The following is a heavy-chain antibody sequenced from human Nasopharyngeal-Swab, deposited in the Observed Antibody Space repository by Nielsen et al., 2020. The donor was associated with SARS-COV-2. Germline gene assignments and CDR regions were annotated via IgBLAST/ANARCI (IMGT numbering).Heavy chain of an antibody. CDR3: ARDDDSSGYYPFGY. J-gene: IGHJ4*02. Sequence: PGKGLEWIGYIYYSGSTNYNPSLKSRVTISVDTSKIQFSLKLSSVTAADTAVYYCARDDDSSGYYPFGYWGQGTLVTVSS. V-gene: IGHV4-59*13. D-gene: IGHD3-22*01. CDR2: IYYSGST.